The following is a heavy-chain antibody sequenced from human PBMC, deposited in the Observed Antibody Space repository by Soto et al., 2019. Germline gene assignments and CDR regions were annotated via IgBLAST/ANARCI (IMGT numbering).Heavy chain of an antibody. D-gene: IGHD2-15*01. CDR3: AHTLGRSPDFDY. CDR1: GYTFTSYA. CDR2: INAGNGNT. J-gene: IGHJ4*02. Sequence: ASVKVSCKASGYTFTSYAMHWVRQAPGQGLEWMGWINAGNGNTKFSQKFQGRLTITKDTSKNQVVLTMTNMDPVDTATYYCAHTLGRSPDFDYWGQGTLVTVSS. V-gene: IGHV1-3*01.